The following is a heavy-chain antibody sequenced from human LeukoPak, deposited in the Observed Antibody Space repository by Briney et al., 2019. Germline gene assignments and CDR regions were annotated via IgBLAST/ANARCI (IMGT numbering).Heavy chain of an antibody. V-gene: IGHV3-74*01. CDR2: INSDGRST. Sequence: PGGSLRLSCAASGFTFSSYWMHWVRQAPGKGLVWVSRINSDGRSTSYADSVKGRFTISRDNAKNTLYLQINSLRAGDTAVYYCARVFWYDSSFDYWGQGPLVTVSS. CDR3: ARVFWYDSSFDY. CDR1: GFTFSSYW. D-gene: IGHD3-22*01. J-gene: IGHJ4*02.